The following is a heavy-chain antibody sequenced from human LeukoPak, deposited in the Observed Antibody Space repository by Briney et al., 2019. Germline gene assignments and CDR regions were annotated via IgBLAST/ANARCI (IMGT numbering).Heavy chain of an antibody. D-gene: IGHD2-8*01. CDR2: INSDGSST. J-gene: IGHJ4*02. CDR3: ARRLYAYQPKSGFDY. Sequence: GGSLRLSCAASGFTYSSYWMRWVRQAPGKGLVWVGHINSDGSSTTYADSVKGRFTISRDNAKNTLYLQMNSLRAEDTAVYYCARRLYAYQPKSGFDYWGQGTLVTVSS. V-gene: IGHV3-74*01. CDR1: GFTYSSYW.